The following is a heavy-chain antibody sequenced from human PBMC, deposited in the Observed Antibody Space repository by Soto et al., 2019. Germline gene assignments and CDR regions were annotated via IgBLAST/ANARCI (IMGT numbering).Heavy chain of an antibody. Sequence: HWGSPRLCCAACGFTVCSYWMSGVRQDPGKGLEWVANIKQDGSEKYYVDSVKGRFTISRDNAKNSLYLQMNSLRAEDTAVYYCARDQTYCGGDCYSEVDYYYMDVWGKGTTVTVSS. D-gene: IGHD2-21*01. CDR3: ARDQTYCGGDCYSEVDYYYMDV. CDR2: IKQDGSEK. V-gene: IGHV3-7*01. J-gene: IGHJ6*03. CDR1: GFTVCSYW.